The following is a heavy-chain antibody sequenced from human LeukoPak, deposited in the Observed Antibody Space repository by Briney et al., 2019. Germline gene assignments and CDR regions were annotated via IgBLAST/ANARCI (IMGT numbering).Heavy chain of an antibody. CDR3: ARGFNWNGADAFDI. V-gene: IGHV3-30*04. CDR1: RFTFSSYA. J-gene: IGHJ3*02. D-gene: IGHD1-1*01. Sequence: GGSLRLSCAASRFTFSSYAMHWVCQAQGKGLEWVAVISYDGSNKYYADSVKGRFTISRDNSKNTLYLQMNSLRAEDTAVYYCARGFNWNGADAFDIWGQGTMVTVSS. CDR2: ISYDGSNK.